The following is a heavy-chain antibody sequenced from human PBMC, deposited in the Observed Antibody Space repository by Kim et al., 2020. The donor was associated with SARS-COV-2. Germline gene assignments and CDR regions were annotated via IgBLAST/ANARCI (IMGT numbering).Heavy chain of an antibody. V-gene: IGHV4-39*01. D-gene: IGHD3-9*01. CDR3: ASRGYFDCLLCYGMDV. CDR1: GGSISSSSYY. Sequence: SETLSLTCTVSGGSISSSSYYWGWIRQPPGKGLEWIGSIYYSGSTYYNPSLKSRVTISVDTSKNQFSLKLSSVTAADTAVYYCASRGYFDCLLCYGMDVWGQGTTVTVSS. J-gene: IGHJ6*02. CDR2: IYYSGST.